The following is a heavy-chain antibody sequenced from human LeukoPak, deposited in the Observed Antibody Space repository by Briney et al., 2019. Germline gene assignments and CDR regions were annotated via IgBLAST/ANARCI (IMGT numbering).Heavy chain of an antibody. CDR1: GGSISSGGYY. Sequence: SETLSLTCTVSGGSISSGGYYWSWIRQHPGKGLEWIGYIYYSGSTCYNPSLKSRVTISVDTSKNQFSLKLSSVTAADTAVYYCARDQGAYGGFDYWGQGTLVTVSS. V-gene: IGHV4-31*03. CDR2: IYYSGST. D-gene: IGHD4-23*01. J-gene: IGHJ4*02. CDR3: ARDQGAYGGFDY.